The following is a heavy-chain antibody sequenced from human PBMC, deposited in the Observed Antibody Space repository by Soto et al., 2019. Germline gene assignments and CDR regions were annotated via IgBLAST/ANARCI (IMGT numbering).Heavy chain of an antibody. J-gene: IGHJ6*02. CDR2: ISHDGSNQ. Sequence: GGSLRLSCAPSGFSFSDFGMHWVRQAPGKGLEWVAAISHDGSNQYYGDSVKGRFSISRDHSNNRLYLQMNNLKVEDSAIYYCAKETRSRSVTATRVNGMDVWGPGTTVTGFS. V-gene: IGHV3-30*18. D-gene: IGHD2-21*02. CDR3: AKETRSRSVTATRVNGMDV. CDR1: GFSFSDFG.